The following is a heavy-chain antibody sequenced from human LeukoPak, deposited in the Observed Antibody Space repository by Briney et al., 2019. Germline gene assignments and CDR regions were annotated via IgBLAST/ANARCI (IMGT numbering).Heavy chain of an antibody. D-gene: IGHD1-26*01. CDR3: ARVPGPWRGPFDY. V-gene: IGHV3-30*04. CDR2: ISYDGSNK. J-gene: IGHJ4*02. CDR1: GFTFSSYA. Sequence: GRSLRLSCAASGFTFSSYAMHWVRQAPGKGLEWVAVISYDGSNKYYADSVKGRFTVSRDNSKNTLYLQMNSLRAEDTAVYYCARVPGPWRGPFDYWGQGTLVTVSS.